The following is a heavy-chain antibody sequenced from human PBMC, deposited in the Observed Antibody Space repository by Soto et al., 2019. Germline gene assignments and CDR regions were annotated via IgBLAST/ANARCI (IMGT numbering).Heavy chain of an antibody. V-gene: IGHV3-23*01. D-gene: IGHD1-26*01. CDR1: GLTFSSYA. Sequence: EVHLLESGGGLVQPGGSLRLSCAASGLTFSSYAMRWVRQAPGKGLEWVSAISGSGGSTYYADSVKGRFTISRDNSKNTLYLQMNSLRAEDTAVYYCARRGSGSYYDYWGQGTLVTVSS. CDR2: ISGSGGST. CDR3: ARRGSGSYYDY. J-gene: IGHJ4*02.